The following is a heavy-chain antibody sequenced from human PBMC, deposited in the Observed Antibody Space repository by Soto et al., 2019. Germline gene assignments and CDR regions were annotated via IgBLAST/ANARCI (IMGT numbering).Heavy chain of an antibody. J-gene: IGHJ4*02. CDR2: IYYSGST. D-gene: IGHD6-19*01. V-gene: IGHV4-61*01. Sequence: SETLSLTCTVSGGSVSSGSYYWSWIRQPPGKGLEWIGYIYYSGSTNYNPSLKSRVTISVDTSKNQFSLKLSSVTAADTAVYYCARSYSSGWEFDYWGQGTQVTVSS. CDR3: ARSYSSGWEFDY. CDR1: GGSVSSGSYY.